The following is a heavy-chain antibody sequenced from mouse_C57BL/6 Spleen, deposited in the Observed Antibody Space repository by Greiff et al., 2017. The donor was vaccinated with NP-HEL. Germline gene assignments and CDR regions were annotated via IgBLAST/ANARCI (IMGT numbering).Heavy chain of an antibody. CDR3: ARDSPYAMDY. D-gene: IGHD6-1*01. J-gene: IGHJ4*01. Sequence: VQLQQPGAELVRPGSLVKLSCKASGYTFTSYWMDWVKQRPGQGLEWIGNIYPSDSETHYNQKFKDKATLTVDKSSSTAYMQLSSLTSEDSAVYYCARDSPYAMDYWGQGTSVTVSS. CDR2: IYPSDSET. CDR1: GYTFTSYW. V-gene: IGHV1-61*01.